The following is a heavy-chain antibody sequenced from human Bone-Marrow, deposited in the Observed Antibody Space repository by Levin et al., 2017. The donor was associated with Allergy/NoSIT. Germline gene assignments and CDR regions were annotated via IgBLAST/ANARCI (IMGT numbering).Heavy chain of an antibody. CDR3: ARRYCSGSMCYGHLDC. CDR2: ISQSGSTT. Sequence: QSGGSLRLSCEGSGFIFSSYDMTWVRQAPGKGLERVSSISQSGSTTYHADSLRGRFSIARDNAKNSLILHMNSLRLEDTAIYYCARRYCSGSMCYGHLDCWGQGSLVTVSP. CDR1: GFIFSSYD. D-gene: IGHD2-15*01. V-gene: IGHV3-48*03. J-gene: IGHJ4*02.